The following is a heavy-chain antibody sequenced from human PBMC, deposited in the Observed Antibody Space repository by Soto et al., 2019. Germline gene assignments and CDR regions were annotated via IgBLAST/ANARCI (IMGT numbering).Heavy chain of an antibody. CDR2: ISSSSNTI. D-gene: IGHD2-21*01. CDR3: ARGLGWRRGPVDG. Sequence: GESMSLSCSTSGDPFSTSSMHWVRRAPGRGLEWLSYISSSSNTIFYADSVKGRFTISRDSANSSLYLQLTSLRDDDTALYFCARGLGWRRGPVDGRGQVTQVTFSS. J-gene: IGHJ4*02. V-gene: IGHV3-48*02. CDR1: GDPFSTSS.